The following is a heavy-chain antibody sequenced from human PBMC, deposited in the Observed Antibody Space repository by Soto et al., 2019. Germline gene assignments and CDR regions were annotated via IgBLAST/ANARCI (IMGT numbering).Heavy chain of an antibody. CDR1: GGSISSSSYY. CDR3: ARHSSGIFGVVNVRFAL. V-gene: IGHV4-39*01. CDR2: IYYSGST. J-gene: IGHJ5*02. D-gene: IGHD3-3*01. Sequence: SETLSLTCTVSGGSISSSSYYWGWIRQPPGKGLEWIGSIYYSGSTYYNPSLKSRVTISVDTSKDQFSLKLSSVTAADTAVYYCARHSSGIFGVVNVRFALWGQGTLVTASP.